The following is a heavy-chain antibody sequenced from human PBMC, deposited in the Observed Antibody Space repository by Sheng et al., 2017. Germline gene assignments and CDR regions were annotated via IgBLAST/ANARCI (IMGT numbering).Heavy chain of an antibody. Sequence: EVQLVESGGGQVKPGESLRLSCEASGFPFTRYNLNWVRQAPGKGPEWISFISTSSSYIYYADSVEGRFTISRDNAKSSLFLHMNSLRPEDTAIYYCVTDFNKSPRTRFDSWGRGIQVTVSS. D-gene: IGHD1-7*01. CDR3: VTDFNKSPRTRFDS. CDR1: GFPFTRYN. V-gene: IGHV3-21*02. J-gene: IGHJ5*01. CDR2: ISTSSSYI.